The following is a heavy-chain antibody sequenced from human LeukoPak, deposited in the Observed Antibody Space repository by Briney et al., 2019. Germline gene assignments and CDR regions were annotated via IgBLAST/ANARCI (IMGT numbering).Heavy chain of an antibody. V-gene: IGHV4-39*02. J-gene: IGHJ5*02. D-gene: IGHD3-3*01. CDR1: GGSISSSSYY. CDR3: ARDKSLWSGFLS. CDR2: IYYGGST. Sequence: SETLSLTCTVSGGSISSSSYYWGWIRQPPGKGLEWIGSIYYGGSTYYNPSLKSRVTISVDTSKNQFSLKLSSVTAADTAVYYCARDKSLWSGFLSWGQGTLVTVSS.